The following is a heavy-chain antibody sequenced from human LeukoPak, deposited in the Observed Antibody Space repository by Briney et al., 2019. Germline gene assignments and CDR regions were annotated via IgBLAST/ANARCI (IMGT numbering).Heavy chain of an antibody. CDR2: IKSKTDGGTT. V-gene: IGHV3-15*01. J-gene: IGHJ5*02. CDR1: GFTFSNAW. Sequence: GGSLRLSCAASGFTFSNAWMSWVRQAPRKGLEWVGRIKSKTDGGTTDYAAPVKGRFTISRDDSKNTLYLQMNSLKTEDTAVYYCTTELHRITIFGVVIATNGFDPWGQGTLVTVSS. D-gene: IGHD3-3*01. CDR3: TTELHRITIFGVVIATNGFDP.